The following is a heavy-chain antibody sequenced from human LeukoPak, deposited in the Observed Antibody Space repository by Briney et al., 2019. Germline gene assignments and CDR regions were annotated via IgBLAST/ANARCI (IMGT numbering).Heavy chain of an antibody. CDR1: GGSISSCY. D-gene: IGHD3-10*01. J-gene: IGHJ6*02. V-gene: IGHV4-59*01. Sequence: PSETLSLTCTVSGGSISSCYWSWIRQPPGKGLEWIGYIYYSGSTNYDPSLKSRVTISVDTSKNQFSLKLSSVTAADTAVYYCARGSGSYSIYYYYGMDVWGQGTSVTVSS. CDR3: ARGSGSYSIYYYYGMDV. CDR2: IYYSGST.